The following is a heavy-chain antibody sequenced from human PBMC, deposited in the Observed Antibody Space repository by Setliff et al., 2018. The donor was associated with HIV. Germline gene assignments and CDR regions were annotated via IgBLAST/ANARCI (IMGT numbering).Heavy chain of an antibody. CDR3: VRGGSYYYDSSGSFED. CDR1: GFTFSDYY. V-gene: IGHV3-11*04. CDR2: ISGSANTI. Sequence: TGGSLRLSCAASGFTFSDYYMSWIRQAPGKGLEWVSYISGSANTIYYAGSVEGRFTISRDNTKNSLYLQMSSLRVEDTAVYYCVRGGSYYYDSSGSFEDWGQGTLVTVSS. J-gene: IGHJ4*02. D-gene: IGHD3-22*01.